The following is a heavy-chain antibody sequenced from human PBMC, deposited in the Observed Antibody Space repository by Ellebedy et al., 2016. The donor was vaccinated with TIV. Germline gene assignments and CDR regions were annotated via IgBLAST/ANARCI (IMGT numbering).Heavy chain of an antibody. V-gene: IGHV4-4*07. J-gene: IGHJ4*02. CDR1: GGSISSYY. Sequence: MPSETLSPTCPLSGGSISSYYWSWIRQPAGKGLEWLGRIYTSGSTNYNPSLKSRVTVSVDTSKNQFSLKLSSVTAADTAVYYCARVARGAYWNWGQGTLVTVSS. D-gene: IGHD3-10*01. CDR2: IYTSGST. CDR3: ARVARGAYWN.